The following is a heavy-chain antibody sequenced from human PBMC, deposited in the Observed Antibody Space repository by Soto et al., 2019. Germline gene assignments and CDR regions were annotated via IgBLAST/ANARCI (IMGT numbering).Heavy chain of an antibody. D-gene: IGHD2-2*01. CDR1: GGSISSGAYY. CDR2: IYYSVST. Sequence: PPETLSLTCTVSGGSISSGAYYWTWIRQPPGKGLDWIGYIYYSVSTYYNPSLKGRVTISVDTSKKQFSLKLSSVSAADTAVYYCRGYCSRHSCYGPYYYYGMDVWGQGTTVTVSS. J-gene: IGHJ6*02. CDR3: RGYCSRHSCYGPYYYYGMDV. V-gene: IGHV4-30-4*01.